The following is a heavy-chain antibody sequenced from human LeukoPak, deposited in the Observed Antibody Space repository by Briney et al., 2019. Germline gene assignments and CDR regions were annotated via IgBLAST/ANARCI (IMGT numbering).Heavy chain of an antibody. J-gene: IGHJ5*02. CDR2: IYPGDSDT. CDR1: GYSFTSYW. D-gene: IGHD2-2*01. V-gene: IGHV5-51*01. Sequence: GESLKISCKGSGYSFTSYWIGWVRQMPGKGLEWMGNIYPGDSDTRYSPSFQGQVTISADKSISTAYLQWSSLKASDTAMYYCARPLRYCSSTSCTTGGFDPWGQGTLVTVSS. CDR3: ARPLRYCSSTSCTTGGFDP.